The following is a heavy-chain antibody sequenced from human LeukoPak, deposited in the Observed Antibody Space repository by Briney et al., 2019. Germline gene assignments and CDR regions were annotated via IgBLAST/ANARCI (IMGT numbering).Heavy chain of an antibody. D-gene: IGHD4-17*01. CDR3: ARDDYGDGYYYYYGMDV. CDR2: IWYDGSNK. Sequence: GGSLRLSCAASGFTFSSYGMHWVRQAPGKGLEWVAVIWYDGSNKYYADSVKGRFTISRDNSKNTLYLQMNSLRAEDTAVYYCARDDYGDGYYYYYGMDVWGQGTTVTVS. J-gene: IGHJ6*02. V-gene: IGHV3-33*01. CDR1: GFTFSSYG.